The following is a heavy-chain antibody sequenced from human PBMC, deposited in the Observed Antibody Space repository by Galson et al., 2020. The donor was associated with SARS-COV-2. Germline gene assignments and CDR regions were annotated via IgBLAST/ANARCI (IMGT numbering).Heavy chain of an antibody. CDR1: GFTFSDYY. Sequence: GESLKISCAASGFTFSDYYMSWIRQAPGKGLEWVSYISSSGSTIYYADSVKGRFTISRDNAKNSLYLQMNSLRAEDTAVYYCARSSMVRGVIRSYYFDYWGQGTLVTVSS. J-gene: IGHJ4*02. CDR2: ISSSGSTI. D-gene: IGHD3-10*01. CDR3: ARSSMVRGVIRSYYFDY. V-gene: IGHV3-11*01.